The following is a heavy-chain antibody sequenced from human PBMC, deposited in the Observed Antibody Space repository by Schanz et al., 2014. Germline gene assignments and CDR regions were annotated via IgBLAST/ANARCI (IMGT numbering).Heavy chain of an antibody. D-gene: IGHD2-15*01. J-gene: IGHJ6*02. V-gene: IGHV3-23*04. CDR1: GFTVSSNH. CDR2: ISGSGGST. CDR3: AKGMGYCSGGTCYDYYYYGLDV. Sequence: EGQLAESGGGLVQPGGSLRLSCAVSGFTVSSNHMSWVRQAPGKGLEWVSGISGSGGSTYYADSVKGRFTISRDNSKTTLSLQMNSLRAEDTAVFYCAKGMGYCSGGTCYDYYYYGLDVWGQGTTVTVSS.